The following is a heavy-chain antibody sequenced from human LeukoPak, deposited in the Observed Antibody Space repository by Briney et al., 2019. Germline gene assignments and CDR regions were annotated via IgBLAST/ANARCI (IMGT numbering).Heavy chain of an antibody. Sequence: ASVTVSCKASGYTFTRNEINSVGQATGQGLEWMGWMNPYSARVGYAQKFQGRVIMTWDTSISTAYMELSSLTSDDTAVYYCVRVPQRVPHNWFDPWGQGTLVTVSS. CDR1: GYTFTRNE. J-gene: IGHJ5*02. D-gene: IGHD1-1*01. CDR3: VRVPQRVPHNWFDP. V-gene: IGHV1-8*01. CDR2: MNPYSARV.